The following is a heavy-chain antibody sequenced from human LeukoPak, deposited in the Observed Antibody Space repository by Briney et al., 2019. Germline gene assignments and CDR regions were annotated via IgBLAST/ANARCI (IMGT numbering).Heavy chain of an antibody. CDR1: GGSFSGYY. CDR2: INHSGST. J-gene: IGHJ4*02. Sequence: SETLSLTCAVYGGSFSGYYWSWIRQPPGKGLEWIGEINHSGSTNYNPSLKSRVTISVDTSKNQFSLKLSSVTAADTAVYYCANPARDFADSGAITWWGQGTLVTVSS. D-gene: IGHD4-17*01. CDR3: ANPARDFADSGAITW. V-gene: IGHV4-34*01.